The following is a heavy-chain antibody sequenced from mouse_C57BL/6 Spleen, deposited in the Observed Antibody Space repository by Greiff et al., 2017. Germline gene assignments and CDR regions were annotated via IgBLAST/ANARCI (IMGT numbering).Heavy chain of an antibody. Sequence: EVQVVESGPGLVKPSQSLSLTCSVTGYSITSGYYWNWIRQFPGNKLEWMGYISYDGSNNYNPSLKNRISITRDTSKNQFFLKLNSVTTEDTATYYCARHGSSYWYFDVWGTGTTVTVSS. D-gene: IGHD1-1*01. V-gene: IGHV3-6*01. J-gene: IGHJ1*03. CDR1: GYSITSGYY. CDR2: ISYDGSN. CDR3: ARHGSSYWYFDV.